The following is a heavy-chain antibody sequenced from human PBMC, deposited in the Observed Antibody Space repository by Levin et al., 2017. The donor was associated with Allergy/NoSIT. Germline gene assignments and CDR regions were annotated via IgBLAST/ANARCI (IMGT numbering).Heavy chain of an antibody. CDR1: GFTFSSYA. V-gene: IGHV3-23*01. Sequence: GGSLRLSCAASGFTFSSYAMSWVRQAPGKGLEWVSAISGSGGSTYYADSVKGRFTISRDNSKNTLYLQMNSLRAEDTAVYYCAKDQRTYYDFGSGIPPYYYYYGMDVWGQGTTVTVSS. CDR2: ISGSGGST. D-gene: IGHD3-3*01. J-gene: IGHJ6*02. CDR3: AKDQRTYYDFGSGIPPYYYYYGMDV.